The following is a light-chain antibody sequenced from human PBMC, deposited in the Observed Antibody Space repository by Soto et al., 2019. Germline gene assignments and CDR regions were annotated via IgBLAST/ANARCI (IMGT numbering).Light chain of an antibody. CDR2: ATS. CDR1: QGISGW. J-gene: IGKJ5*01. V-gene: IGKV1-12*01. CDR3: QQANSFPIT. Sequence: DIQMTQSPSSVSASVGDRVTITCRASQGISGWLAWYQQKPGKAPKLLIYATSSLQSGVPSRFSGIGSATEFTLIISSLQPEDFATYYCQQANSFPITFGQGTRLEIK.